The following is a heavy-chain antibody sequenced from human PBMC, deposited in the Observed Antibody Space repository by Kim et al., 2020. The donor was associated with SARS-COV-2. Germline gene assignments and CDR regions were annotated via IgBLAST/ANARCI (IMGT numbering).Heavy chain of an antibody. V-gene: IGHV1-8*01. D-gene: IGHD4-17*01. J-gene: IGHJ6*03. CDR2: MNPNSGNT. Sequence: RGWMNPNSGNTGYAQKFQGRVTRTRNTSISTAYMELSSLRSEDTAVYYCARGRWYGDYSYYYYYYMDVWGKGTTVTVSS. CDR3: ARGRWYGDYSYYYYYYMDV.